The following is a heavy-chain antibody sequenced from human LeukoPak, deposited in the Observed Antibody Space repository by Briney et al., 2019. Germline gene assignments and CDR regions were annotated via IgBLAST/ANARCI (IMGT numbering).Heavy chain of an antibody. CDR2: IRYDGSNK. CDR3: AKGVTTVTTPGVDY. V-gene: IGHV3-30*02. Sequence: PGGSLRPSCAASGFTFSSYGMHWVRQAPGKGLEWVAFIRYDGSNKYYADSVKGRFTISRDNSKNTLYLQMNSLRAEDTAVYYCAKGVTTVTTPGVDYWGQGTLVTVSS. D-gene: IGHD4-17*01. CDR1: GFTFSSYG. J-gene: IGHJ4*02.